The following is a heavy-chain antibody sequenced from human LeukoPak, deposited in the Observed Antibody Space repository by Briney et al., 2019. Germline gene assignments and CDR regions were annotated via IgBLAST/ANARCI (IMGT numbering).Heavy chain of an antibody. CDR2: IDPSDSYT. Sequence: GESLKISCKGSGYSFTSYWIGWVRQMPGKGLEWMGRIDPSDSYTNYSPSFQGHVTISADKSISTAYLQWSSLKASDTAMYYCARLNDFWSGYYLTPDYWGQGTLVTVSS. V-gene: IGHV5-10-1*01. J-gene: IGHJ4*02. CDR1: GYSFTSYW. D-gene: IGHD3-3*01. CDR3: ARLNDFWSGYYLTPDY.